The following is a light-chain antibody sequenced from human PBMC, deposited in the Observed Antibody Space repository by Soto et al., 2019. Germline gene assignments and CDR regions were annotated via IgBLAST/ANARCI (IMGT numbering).Light chain of an antibody. CDR3: CSYAGSSTWV. V-gene: IGLV2-23*01. CDR1: SSDVGNYNL. CDR2: EAS. Sequence: QSALTQPASVSGSPGQSTTVSCTGTSSDVGNYNLVSWYQQYPGKAPKLMIYEASKRPSGVSNRFSGSKSGNTASLTISGLQTEDEADYYCCSYAGSSTWVFGGGTKLTVL. J-gene: IGLJ2*01.